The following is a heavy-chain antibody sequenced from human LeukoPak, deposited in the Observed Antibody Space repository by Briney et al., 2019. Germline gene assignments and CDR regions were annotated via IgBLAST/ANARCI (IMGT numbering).Heavy chain of an antibody. CDR3: ARVIRAALGKGYFDY. V-gene: IGHV3-23*01. CDR2: ISGSGGRT. CDR1: GFTFSTYA. Sequence: GGSLRLSCATSGFTFSTYALSWVRQAPGKGLEWASSISGSGGRTYHADSVKGRFTISRDSSKNTLYLQMNSLRAEDTAIYYCARVIRAALGKGYFDYWGQGTLVTVSS. D-gene: IGHD6-13*01. J-gene: IGHJ4*02.